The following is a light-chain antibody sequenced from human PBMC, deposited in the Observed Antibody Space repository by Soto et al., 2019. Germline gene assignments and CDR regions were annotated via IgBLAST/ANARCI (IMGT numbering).Light chain of an antibody. CDR2: GSS. V-gene: IGKV1-39*01. J-gene: IGKJ1*01. CDR1: QRITSY. CDR3: QQSHSMPWT. Sequence: DIQLTQSPSSLSASVGDRVTMTCRTSQRITSYLNWYQQKPGKAPRLLIYGSSSLQGGVPSRFSGSGSGTDFTLTISSLQPEDFATYYCQQSHSMPWTFGQGTKVDIK.